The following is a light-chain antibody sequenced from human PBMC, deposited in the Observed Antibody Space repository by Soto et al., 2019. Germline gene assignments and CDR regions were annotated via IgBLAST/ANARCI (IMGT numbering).Light chain of an antibody. CDR1: QSVSSN. CDR2: GAS. Sequence: DIVMTQSPATLSVSPGERATLSCRASQSVSSNLAWYQQKPGQAPRLLIYGASTRATGIPARFSGSVSGTEFTLTISSLQSEDFAVYYCQQYNNWPLTFGGGTKVDIK. CDR3: QQYNNWPLT. V-gene: IGKV3-15*01. J-gene: IGKJ4*01.